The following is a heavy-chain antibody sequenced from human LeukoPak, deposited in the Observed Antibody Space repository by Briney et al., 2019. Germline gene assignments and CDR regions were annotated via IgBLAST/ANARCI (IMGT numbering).Heavy chain of an antibody. Sequence: GASVTVSRKASGGTFSSYAISWVRQAPGQGLEWVGGVIPFFGTANYAQKSQGRVTITADKSTSTAYMVLSSPRSDDTAVYYCARGSLLAAVADYWGQGTLVTVS. CDR3: ARGSLLAAVADY. V-gene: IGHV1-69*06. J-gene: IGHJ4*02. CDR2: VIPFFGTA. CDR1: GGTFSSYA. D-gene: IGHD6-13*01.